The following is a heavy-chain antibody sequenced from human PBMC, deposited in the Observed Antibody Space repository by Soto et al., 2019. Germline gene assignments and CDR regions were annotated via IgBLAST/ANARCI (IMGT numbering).Heavy chain of an antibody. CDR3: ARVPAGGNSDYFDY. Sequence: ASETLSLTCTVSGGSISSGDYYWSWIRQPPGKGLEWIGYIYYTGSTYYHPSLKSRVTMSVETSKNQFSLKLSSVTAADTAVYYCARVPAGGNSDYFDYWGQGTLVTAPQ. CDR2: IYYTGST. D-gene: IGHD2-21*02. CDR1: GGSISSGDYY. J-gene: IGHJ4*02. V-gene: IGHV4-30-4*01.